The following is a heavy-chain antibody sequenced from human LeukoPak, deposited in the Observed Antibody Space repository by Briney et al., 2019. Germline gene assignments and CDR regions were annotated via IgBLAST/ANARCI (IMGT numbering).Heavy chain of an antibody. J-gene: IGHJ4*02. V-gene: IGHV3-30-3*01. Sequence: PGRSLRLSCAASGFSFSRYALHWVRQAPGKGLEWVAVISYDGSNKYYADSVKGRFTISRDNSWSTLYLQMNSLRIEDTAVYYCARENLGDCYFDYWGQGTLVTVSS. CDR1: GFSFSRYA. CDR3: ARENLGDCYFDY. D-gene: IGHD2-21*02. CDR2: ISYDGSNK.